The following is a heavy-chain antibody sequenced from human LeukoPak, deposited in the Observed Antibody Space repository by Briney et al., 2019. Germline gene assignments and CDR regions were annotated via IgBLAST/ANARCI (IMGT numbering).Heavy chain of an antibody. CDR2: IDPSDSYT. V-gene: IGHV5-10-1*01. J-gene: IGHJ4*02. D-gene: IGHD5-18*01. Sequence: GESLKISCKGSGYSFTSYWISWVRQMPGKGLEWMGRIDPSDSYTNYSPSFQGHVTTSADKSISTAYLQWSSLKASDTAMYYCARRVDSYGTFDYWGQGTLVTVSS. CDR1: GYSFTSYW. CDR3: ARRVDSYGTFDY.